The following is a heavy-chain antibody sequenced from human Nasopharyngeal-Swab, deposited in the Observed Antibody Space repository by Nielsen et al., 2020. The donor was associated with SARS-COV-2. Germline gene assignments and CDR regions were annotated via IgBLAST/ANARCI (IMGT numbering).Heavy chain of an antibody. Sequence: GSLRLSCTVSGGSICSSSYYWGWIRQPPGKGLEWIGSIYYSGSTYYNPSLKSRVTISVDTSKNQFSLKLSSVTAADTAVYYCASITLPSTGYKGVGFDPWGQGTLVTVSS. V-gene: IGHV4-39*01. J-gene: IGHJ5*02. CDR1: GGSICSSSYY. D-gene: IGHD5-24*01. CDR2: IYYSGST. CDR3: ASITLPSTGYKGVGFDP.